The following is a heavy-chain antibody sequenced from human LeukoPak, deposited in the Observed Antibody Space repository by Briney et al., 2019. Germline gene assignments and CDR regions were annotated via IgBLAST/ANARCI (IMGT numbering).Heavy chain of an antibody. V-gene: IGHV4-38-2*02. D-gene: IGHD5-12*01. J-gene: IGHJ4*02. CDR1: GYSISSGYY. Sequence: SETLSLTCTVSGYSISSGYYWGWIRQPPGKGLEWIGGMYHSGSTYYNPSLKSRVTISVDTSKNQFSLKLSSVTAADTAVYYCARDGQGVATIGFYWGQGTLVTVSS. CDR2: MYHSGST. CDR3: ARDGQGVATIGFY.